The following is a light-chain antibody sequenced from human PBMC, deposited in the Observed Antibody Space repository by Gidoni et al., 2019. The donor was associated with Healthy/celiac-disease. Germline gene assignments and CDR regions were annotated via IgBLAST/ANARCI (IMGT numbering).Light chain of an antibody. CDR3: QQYNSYPYT. V-gene: IGKV1-5*03. J-gene: IGKJ2*01. CDR1: QSISSW. Sequence: DIQMTQPPSTLSASVGDRVTITCRASQSISSWLAWYQQKPVKAPKLLIYKASSLESGVPSRFSGSGSGTEFTLTISSLQPDDFATYYCQQYNSYPYTFGQGTKLEIK. CDR2: KAS.